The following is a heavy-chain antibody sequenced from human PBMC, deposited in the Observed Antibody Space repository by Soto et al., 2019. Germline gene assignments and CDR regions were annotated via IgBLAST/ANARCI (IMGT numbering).Heavy chain of an antibody. Sequence: QVQLVQSGAEVKKPGASVKVSCKASGYTFTSYGISWVRQAPGQGLEWMGWISAYNCNTNYAQKLQGRVTMTTDTSTSTAYMELRSLRSDDTAVYYCARDSLLKYCRGGICYKRCIDYLGQGTLVTVSS. CDR3: ARDSLLKYCRGGICYKRCIDY. J-gene: IGHJ4*02. CDR1: GYTFTSYG. V-gene: IGHV1-18*01. CDR2: ISAYNCNT. D-gene: IGHD2-15*01.